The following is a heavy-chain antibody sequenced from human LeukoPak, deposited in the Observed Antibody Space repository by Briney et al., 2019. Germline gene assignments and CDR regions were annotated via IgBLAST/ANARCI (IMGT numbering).Heavy chain of an antibody. CDR2: ISSSSSYI. CDR1: GFTFSSYW. V-gene: IGHV3-21*01. D-gene: IGHD3-22*01. J-gene: IGHJ4*02. Sequence: GGSLRLSCAASGFTFSSYWMSWVRLAPGKGLEWVSSISSSSSYIYYADSVKGRFTISRDNAKNSLYLQMNSLRAEGTAVYYCARDDSSGYYVRGPFDYWGQGTLVTVSS. CDR3: ARDDSSGYYVRGPFDY.